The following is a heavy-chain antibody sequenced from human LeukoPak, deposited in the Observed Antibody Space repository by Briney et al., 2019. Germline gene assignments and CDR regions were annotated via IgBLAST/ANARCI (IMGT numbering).Heavy chain of an antibody. Sequence: PSETLSLTCTVSGGSISSYYWSWIRQPAGKGLEWIGRIYSSGSTNYNPSLKSRVTMSVDTSKKQFSLRMRSVTAADTAVYYCARSTSGYSKHYYFYMDVWGKGTTVTVSS. J-gene: IGHJ6*03. D-gene: IGHD3-22*01. CDR1: GGSISSYY. CDR2: IYSSGST. V-gene: IGHV4-4*07. CDR3: ARSTSGYSKHYYFYMDV.